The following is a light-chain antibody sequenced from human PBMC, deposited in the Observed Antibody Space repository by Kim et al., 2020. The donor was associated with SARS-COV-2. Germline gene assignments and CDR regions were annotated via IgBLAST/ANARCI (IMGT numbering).Light chain of an antibody. V-gene: IGLV2-14*03. CDR2: DVS. CDR1: SSDVGGYNY. Sequence: GQSITISCTGTSSDVGGYNYVSWYQQHPGKAPKLMIYDVSNRPSGVSNLFSGSKSGNTASLTISGLQAEDEADYYCSSYTSSSTLVFGGGTKLTVL. J-gene: IGLJ3*02. CDR3: SSYTSSSTLV.